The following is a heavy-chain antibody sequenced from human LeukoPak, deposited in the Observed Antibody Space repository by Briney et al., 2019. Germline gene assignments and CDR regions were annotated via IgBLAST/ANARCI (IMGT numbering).Heavy chain of an antibody. CDR2: IRYDGSNK. V-gene: IGHV3-30*02. Sequence: GGSLRLSCAASGFTFSSYGMHWVRQAPGKGLEWVAFIRYDGSNKYYADSVKGRFTISRDNSKNRLYLQMNSLRAEDTAVYYCAKGGSYYYDSSGYYTFDYWGQGTLVTVSS. CDR1: GFTFSSYG. D-gene: IGHD3-22*01. CDR3: AKGGSYYYDSSGYYTFDY. J-gene: IGHJ4*02.